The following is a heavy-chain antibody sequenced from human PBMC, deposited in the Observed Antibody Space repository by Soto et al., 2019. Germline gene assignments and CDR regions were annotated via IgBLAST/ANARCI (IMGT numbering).Heavy chain of an antibody. D-gene: IGHD3-10*01. V-gene: IGHV4-59*01. CDR3: ARLDVVRGVTLSYFDY. Sequence: SETLSFTCTVSGGSITSYQWSWIRQPPGKGLEWIGYIHYRGTTNYNPSLKSRVTISVDTSKNQFSLNLSSVTAADTAVYYCARLDVVRGVTLSYFDYWGLGTLVTVSS. J-gene: IGHJ4*02. CDR2: IHYRGTT. CDR1: GGSITSYQ.